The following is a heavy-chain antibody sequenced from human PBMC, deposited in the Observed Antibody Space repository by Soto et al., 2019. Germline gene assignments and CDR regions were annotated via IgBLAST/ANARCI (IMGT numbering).Heavy chain of an antibody. CDR2: TYYRSKWYN. CDR1: GDSVSSNSAA. D-gene: IGHD6-13*01. CDR3: ARIHSYSSSLTGIGYYFDY. V-gene: IGHV6-1*01. Sequence: SQTLSLTCAISGDSVSSNSAAWNWIRQSPSRGLEWLGRTYYRSKWYNDYAVSVKSRITINPDTSKNQFSLQLNSVTPEDTAVYYCARIHSYSSSLTGIGYYFDYWGQGTLVTVSS. J-gene: IGHJ4*02.